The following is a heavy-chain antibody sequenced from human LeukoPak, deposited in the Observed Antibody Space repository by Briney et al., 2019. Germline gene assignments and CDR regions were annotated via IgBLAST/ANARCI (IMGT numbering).Heavy chain of an antibody. CDR1: GFTFSDYF. Sequence: PGGSLRLSCAASGFTFSDYFMSWVRQAPGKGLEWLSYISGRGNYVDYAESLKGRITISRDNAKNSLYLQMNSLRAEDTAVYYCGGLGKRTTENGYLGQGTL. D-gene: IGHD1-14*01. V-gene: IGHV3-11*06. CDR3: GGLGKRTTENGY. J-gene: IGHJ4*02. CDR2: ISGRGNYV.